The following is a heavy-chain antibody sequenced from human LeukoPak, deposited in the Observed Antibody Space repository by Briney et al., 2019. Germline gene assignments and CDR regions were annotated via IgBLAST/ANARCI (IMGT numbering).Heavy chain of an antibody. V-gene: IGHV4-59*05. Sequence: PSETLSLTCTDSGGSISSYYWSWIRQPPGKGLEWIGSIYSSGSTYYNSSLKSRVTISIDTSKNQVSLKMSSVTAADTAVYYCAKSGGYGLIDYWGQGTLVTVSS. J-gene: IGHJ4*01. CDR2: IYSSGST. CDR3: AKSGGYGLIDY. CDR1: GGSISSYY. D-gene: IGHD6-25*01.